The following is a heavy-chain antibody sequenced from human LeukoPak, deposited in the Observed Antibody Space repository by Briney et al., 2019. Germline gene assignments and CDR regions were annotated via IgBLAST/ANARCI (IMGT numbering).Heavy chain of an antibody. CDR1: GYSFTSYW. CDR2: IYPGDSDT. V-gene: IGHV5-51*01. CDR3: TRLGGRLRYSSSPGVADY. J-gene: IGHJ4*02. Sequence: GESLKISCKGSGYSFTSYWIGWVRQMPGKGLEWMGIIYPGDSDTRYSPSFQGQVTISADKSISTAYLQWSSLKASDTALYYCTRLGGRLRYSSSPGVADYWGQGTLVTVSS. D-gene: IGHD6-6*01.